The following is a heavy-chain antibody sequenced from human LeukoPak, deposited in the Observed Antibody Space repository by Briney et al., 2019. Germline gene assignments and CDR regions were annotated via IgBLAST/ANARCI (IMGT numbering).Heavy chain of an antibody. V-gene: IGHV1-69*04. D-gene: IGHD6-19*01. J-gene: IGHJ1*01. CDR1: GGTFSSYA. CDR3: ARVGGVAGPPTAEYFQH. Sequence: ASVKVSCKASGGTFSSYAISWVRQAPGQGLEWMGRIIPILGIANYAQKFQGRVTMTRNTSISTAYMELSSLRSEDTAVYYCARVGGVAGPPTAEYFQHWGQSTLVTVSS. CDR2: IIPILGIA.